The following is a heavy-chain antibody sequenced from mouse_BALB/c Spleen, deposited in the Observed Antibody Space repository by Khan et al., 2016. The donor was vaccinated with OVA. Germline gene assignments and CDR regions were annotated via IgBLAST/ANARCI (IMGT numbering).Heavy chain of an antibody. V-gene: IGHV1-77*01. CDR2: IYPGSDST. CDR1: GYTFTDYV. J-gene: IGHJ3*01. D-gene: IGHD4-1*01. CDR3: ARAGWDVFAY. Sequence: QMQLEESGPELVKPGASVKMSCKASGYTFTDYVMNWVKQRNGQGLEWIGQIYPGSDSTYYNEKFKGKATLTAARSSSTAYMQLSNLTSEDSAVYFCARAGWDVFAYWGQGTLVTVSA.